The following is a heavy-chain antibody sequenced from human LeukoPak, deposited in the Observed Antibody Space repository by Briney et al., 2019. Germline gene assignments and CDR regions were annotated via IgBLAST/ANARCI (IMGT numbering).Heavy chain of an antibody. J-gene: IGHJ4*02. CDR2: IKQDGSEK. CDR3: ASAAGNSVY. V-gene: IGHV3-7*03. CDR1: GFTFSSYW. Sequence: PGGSLRLSCAASGFTFSSYWMSWVRQAPGKGLEWVANIKQDGSEKYYVDSVKGRFTISRDSAQSSLYLQMNSLRAEDTAVYYCASAAGNSVYWGQGNLVTVSS. D-gene: IGHD5/OR15-5a*01.